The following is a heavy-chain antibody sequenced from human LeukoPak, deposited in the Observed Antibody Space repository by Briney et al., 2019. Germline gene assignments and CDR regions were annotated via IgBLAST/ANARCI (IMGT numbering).Heavy chain of an antibody. CDR2: IRYDGSNK. V-gene: IGHV3-30*02. Sequence: GGSLRLSCAASGFTFSSYGMHWVRQAPGKGLEWVAFIRYDGSNKYYADSVKGRFTMSRDNSKNTLYLQMYSLRAEDTGVYYCAGTYYDILTGPQNWLDPWGQGTLVTVSS. J-gene: IGHJ5*02. D-gene: IGHD3-9*01. CDR1: GFTFSSYG. CDR3: AGTYYDILTGPQNWLDP.